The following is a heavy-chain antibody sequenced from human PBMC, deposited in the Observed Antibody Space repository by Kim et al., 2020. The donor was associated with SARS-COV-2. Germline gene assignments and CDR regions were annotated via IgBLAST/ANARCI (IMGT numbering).Heavy chain of an antibody. CDR2: IYTSGST. V-gene: IGHV4-4*07. D-gene: IGHD3-16*01. CDR1: GGSISSYY. Sequence: SETLSLTCTVSGGSISSYYWSWIRQPAGKGLEWIGRIYTSGSTNYNPSLKSRVTMSVDTSKNQFSLKLSSVTAADTAVYYCARDMGAKLTGRVDYYYMDVWGKGTTVTVSS. CDR3: ARDMGAKLTGRVDYYYMDV. J-gene: IGHJ6*03.